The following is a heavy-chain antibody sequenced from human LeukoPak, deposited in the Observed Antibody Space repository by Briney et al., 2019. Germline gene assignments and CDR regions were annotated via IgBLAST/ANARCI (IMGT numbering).Heavy chain of an antibody. CDR1: GYTFTSYD. CDR3: ASRSQAGGTGIGY. D-gene: IGHD6-19*01. J-gene: IGHJ4*02. Sequence: GASVKVSCKASGYTFTSYDINWVRQATGQGLERMGWMNPNSGNTGSAQKFQGRLTMTRNTSISTAYMELSSLRSEDTAVYYCASRSQAGGTGIGYWGQGTLVTVSS. CDR2: MNPNSGNT. V-gene: IGHV1-8*01.